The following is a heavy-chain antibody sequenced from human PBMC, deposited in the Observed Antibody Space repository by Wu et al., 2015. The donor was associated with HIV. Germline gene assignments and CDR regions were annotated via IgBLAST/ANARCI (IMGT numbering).Heavy chain of an antibody. V-gene: IGHV1-2*02. Sequence: QVQLVQSGAEVKKPGASVRVSCKTSGYTFIDHFLHWVRQAPGQGLEWMGWVNPGSGGTNYAQKFQGRVTMSSDVAISTVYMELSRPKSDDTAVYYCARVPAGGGYYDYMDVWGKGTTVTVSS. CDR2: VNPGSGGT. CDR3: ARVPAGGGYYDYMDV. D-gene: IGHD6-13*01. J-gene: IGHJ6*03. CDR1: GYTFIDHF.